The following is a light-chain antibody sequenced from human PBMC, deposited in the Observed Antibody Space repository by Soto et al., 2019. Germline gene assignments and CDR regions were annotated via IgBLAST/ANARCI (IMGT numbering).Light chain of an antibody. CDR2: GAS. V-gene: IGKV3-20*01. CDR1: QSVSSSY. J-gene: IGKJ4*01. CDR3: QQYGSSPLT. Sequence: EVLLTQSPATRSLSPFYISTLSCRASQSVSSSYLTWYQQKPGQAPRLLIYGASSRATGIPDRFSGSGSGTDFTLTISGLEPQDFAVYYCQQYGSSPLTFGGGTKVDIK.